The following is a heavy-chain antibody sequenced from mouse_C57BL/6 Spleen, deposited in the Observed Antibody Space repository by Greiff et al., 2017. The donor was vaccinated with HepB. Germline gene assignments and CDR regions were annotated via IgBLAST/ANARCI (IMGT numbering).Heavy chain of an antibody. Sequence: QVQLQQSGAELVRPGASVTLSCKASGYTFTDYEMHWVKQTPVHGLEWIGAIDPETGGTAYNQKFKGKAILTADKSSSTAYMELRSLTSEDSAVYYCTRSRQLRLYYFDYWGQGTTLTVSS. CDR3: TRSRQLRLYYFDY. CDR1: GYTFTDYE. D-gene: IGHD3-2*02. V-gene: IGHV1-15*01. CDR2: IDPETGGT. J-gene: IGHJ2*01.